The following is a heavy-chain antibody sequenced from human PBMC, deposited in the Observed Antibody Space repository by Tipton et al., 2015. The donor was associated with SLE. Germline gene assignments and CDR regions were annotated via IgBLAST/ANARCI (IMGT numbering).Heavy chain of an antibody. J-gene: IGHJ3*02. CDR1: GGSISSYY. V-gene: IGHV4-59*12. CDR3: AREAVADGFDI. D-gene: IGHD6-19*01. CDR2: IYYSGST. Sequence: TLSLTCTVSGGSISSYYWSWIRQPPGKGLEWIGYIYYSGSTNYNPSLKSRVTISVDTSKNQFSLQLNSVTPEDTAVYYCAREAVADGFDIWGQGTMVTVSS.